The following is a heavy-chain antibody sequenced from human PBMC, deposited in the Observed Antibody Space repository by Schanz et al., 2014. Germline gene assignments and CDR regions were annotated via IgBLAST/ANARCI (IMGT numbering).Heavy chain of an antibody. CDR3: AKRFHCSGSHPFDY. J-gene: IGHJ4*02. V-gene: IGHV3-11*01. CDR1: GFTVSNTY. Sequence: VQLVESGGGLVQPGGSLRLSCAVSGFTVSNTYMCWVRQAPGQGLEWLSYISGSGNTIYYADSVKGRFTISRDNAKNSLSLQMDRLRDDDTAVYYCAKRFHCSGSHPFDYWGQGTLVTVSS. CDR2: ISGSGNTI. D-gene: IGHD3-10*02.